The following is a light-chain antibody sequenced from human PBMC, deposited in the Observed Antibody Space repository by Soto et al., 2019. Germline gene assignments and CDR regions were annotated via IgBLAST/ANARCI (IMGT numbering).Light chain of an antibody. CDR3: QAWDISTAV. V-gene: IGLV3-1*01. Sequence: SYELTQPPSVSVSPGQTASITCSGDKLGDKFACWYQQKPGQSPVLVLYQDTERPSGIPERFSGSNSGNTATLTISGTQATDEADYYCQAWDISTAVFGGGTKLTVL. CDR2: QDT. J-gene: IGLJ2*01. CDR1: KLGDKF.